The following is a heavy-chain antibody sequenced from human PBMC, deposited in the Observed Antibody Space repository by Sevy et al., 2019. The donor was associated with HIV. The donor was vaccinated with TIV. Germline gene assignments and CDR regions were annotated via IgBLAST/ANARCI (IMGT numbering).Heavy chain of an antibody. Sequence: SETLSLTCTVSGGSISSSSYYWGWIRQPPGKGLEWIGSIYYSGSTYYNPSLKSRVTISVDTSKNQFSLKLSSVTAADTAVYYCARRGYSSGRGPPDYWGQGTLVTVSS. CDR3: ARRGYSSGRGPPDY. CDR2: IYYSGST. V-gene: IGHV4-39*01. CDR1: GGSISSSSYY. J-gene: IGHJ4*02. D-gene: IGHD6-19*01.